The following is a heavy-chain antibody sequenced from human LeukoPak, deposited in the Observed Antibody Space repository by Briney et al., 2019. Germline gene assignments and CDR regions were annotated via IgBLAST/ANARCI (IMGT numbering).Heavy chain of an antibody. CDR1: GYTFTSYG. Sequence: GASVKVSCKASGYTFTSYGISWVRQAPGQGLEWMGWISAYNGNTNYAQKLQGRVTMTTDTSTSTAYMELRSLRSDDTAVYYCATGKSIDYYYGMDVWGQGTTVTVSS. J-gene: IGHJ6*02. CDR2: ISAYNGNT. CDR3: ATGKSIDYYYGMDV. V-gene: IGHV1-18*01.